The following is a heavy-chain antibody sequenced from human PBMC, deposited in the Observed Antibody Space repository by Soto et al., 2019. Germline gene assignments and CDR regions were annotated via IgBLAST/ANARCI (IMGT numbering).Heavy chain of an antibody. CDR3: ARVGRGFCSSTRCYTDGFDL. D-gene: IGHD2-2*01. V-gene: IGHV3-48*02. CDR2: ISPSNSTI. J-gene: IGHJ3*01. Sequence: QLVESGGGLVQPGGSLRLSCAASGFTSSLYPVNWVRQAPGKGLEWLSYISPSNSTIYYADSVKGRFTISRDNAKNSLDLQMNGLRDDDTAVYYCARVGRGFCSSTRCYTDGFDLWGQGTVVTVST. CDR1: GFTSSLYP.